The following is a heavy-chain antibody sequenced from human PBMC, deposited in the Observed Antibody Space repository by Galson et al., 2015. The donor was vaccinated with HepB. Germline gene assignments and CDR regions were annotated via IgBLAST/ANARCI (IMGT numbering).Heavy chain of an antibody. CDR1: GFSLSTSGMC. Sequence: PALVKPTQTLTLTCTFSGFSLSTSGMCVSWIRQPPGKALEWLARIDWDDDKYYSTSLKTRLTISKDTSKNQVVLTMTNMDPVDTATYYCARSTRVDTAMVYWFDPWGQGTLVTVSS. V-gene: IGHV2-70*11. CDR2: IDWDDDK. CDR3: ARSTRVDTAMVYWFDP. J-gene: IGHJ5*02. D-gene: IGHD5-18*01.